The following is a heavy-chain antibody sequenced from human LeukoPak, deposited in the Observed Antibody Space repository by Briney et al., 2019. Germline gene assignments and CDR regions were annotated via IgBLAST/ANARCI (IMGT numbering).Heavy chain of an antibody. CDR3: ARGAASLY. V-gene: IGHV4-34*01. J-gene: IGHJ4*02. Sequence: SETLSLTCAVYGGSFSGYYWSCIRQPPGKGLEWIGEINHSGSTNYNPSLKSRVTISVDTSKNQFSLKLSSVTAADTAVYYCARGAASLYWGQGTLVTVSS. CDR1: GGSFSGYY. D-gene: IGHD2-15*01. CDR2: INHSGST.